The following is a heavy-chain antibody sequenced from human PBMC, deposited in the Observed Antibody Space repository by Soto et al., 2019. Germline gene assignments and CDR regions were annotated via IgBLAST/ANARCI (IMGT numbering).Heavy chain of an antibody. CDR2: IIPIFGTA. D-gene: IGHD3-22*01. Sequence: SVKVSCKASGGTFSSYAISWVRQAPGQGLEWMGGIIPIFGTANYAQKFQGRVTITADKSTSTAYMELSSLRSEDTAVYYCARDFTGYYDSSGYFRFDPWGQGTLVTVYS. V-gene: IGHV1-69*06. CDR1: GGTFSSYA. CDR3: ARDFTGYYDSSGYFRFDP. J-gene: IGHJ5*02.